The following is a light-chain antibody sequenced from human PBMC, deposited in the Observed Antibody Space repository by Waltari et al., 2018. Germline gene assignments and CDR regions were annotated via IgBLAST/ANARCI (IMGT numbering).Light chain of an antibody. CDR3: QQFNNYPLT. CDR2: DAS. V-gene: IGKV1D-13*01. Sequence: AIQLTQYPSSLSASVGDKVTITCRASQDIISALAWYQQKPGKAPKLLLYDASNLESGVPSRFSGSGSGTDFTLAISNLQPEDFATYYCQQFNNYPLTFGGGTKVEIK. J-gene: IGKJ4*01. CDR1: QDIISA.